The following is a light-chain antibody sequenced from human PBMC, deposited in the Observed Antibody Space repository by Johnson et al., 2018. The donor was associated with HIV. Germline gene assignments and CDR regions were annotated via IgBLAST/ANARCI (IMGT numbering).Light chain of an antibody. V-gene: IGLV1-51*01. CDR2: DNN. CDR3: GTWASSLSALYV. J-gene: IGLJ1*01. Sequence: QSVLTQPPSVSVAPGQKVTISCSGSSSNIGNNYVSWFQQLPGTAPKLLIYDNNKRPSGIPDRFSGSKSGTSATLGITGLQTGDEADYYCGTWASSLSALYVFGTSTKVTVL. CDR1: SSNIGNNY.